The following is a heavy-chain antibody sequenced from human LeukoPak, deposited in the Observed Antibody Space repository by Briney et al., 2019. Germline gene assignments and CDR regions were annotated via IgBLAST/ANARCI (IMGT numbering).Heavy chain of an antibody. Sequence: SGTPSLTCAVSGGSISSSNWWSWVRQPPGKGLEWIGEIYHSGSTNYNPSLKSRVTISVDKSKNQFSLKLSSVTAADTAVYYCAGAIVVVVAATRYNWFDPWGQGTLVTVSS. CDR1: GGSISSSNW. D-gene: IGHD2-15*01. CDR2: IYHSGST. CDR3: AGAIVVVVAATRYNWFDP. J-gene: IGHJ5*02. V-gene: IGHV4-4*02.